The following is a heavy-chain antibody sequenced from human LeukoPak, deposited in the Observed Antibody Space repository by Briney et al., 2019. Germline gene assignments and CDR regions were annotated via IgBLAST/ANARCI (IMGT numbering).Heavy chain of an antibody. V-gene: IGHV3-11*01. J-gene: IGHJ4*02. CDR3: AKSLGYCSGGSCSTPPMDY. D-gene: IGHD2-15*01. CDR1: GFTFSDYY. CDR2: ISSSGSTI. Sequence: PGGSLRLSCAASGFTFSDYYMSWIRQAPGKGLEWVSYISSSGSTIYYADSVKGRFTISRDNAKNSLYLQMNGLRAEDTAVYYCAKSLGYCSGGSCSTPPMDYWGQGTLVTVSS.